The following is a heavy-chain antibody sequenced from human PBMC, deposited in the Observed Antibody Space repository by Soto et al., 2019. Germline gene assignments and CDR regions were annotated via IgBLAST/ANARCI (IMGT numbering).Heavy chain of an antibody. CDR2: IIPIFGTA. J-gene: IGHJ4*02. V-gene: IGHV1-69*13. CDR3: ARDHYYDSSGYYSLVDY. D-gene: IGHD3-22*01. Sequence: SVKVSCKASGYTFTSYGFSWVRQAPGQGLEWMGGIIPIFGTANYAQKFQGRVTITAGESTSTAYMELSSLRSEDTAVYYCARDHYYDSSGYYSLVDYWGQGTLVTVSS. CDR1: GYTFTSYG.